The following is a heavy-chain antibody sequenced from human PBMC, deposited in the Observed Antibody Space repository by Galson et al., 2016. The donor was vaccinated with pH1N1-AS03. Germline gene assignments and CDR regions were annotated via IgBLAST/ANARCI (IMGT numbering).Heavy chain of an antibody. CDR3: ARGNYGDYGGAD. J-gene: IGHJ1*01. D-gene: IGHD4-17*01. CDR2: IYNGGST. Sequence: SETLSLTCAVSGGSIRSYYWNWIRQSPGKEMEWIGYIYNGGSTNYNPSLNNRVTISLDKSKNQIFLRLSSVTTSDTAVYYCARGNYGDYGGADWGPGTLVIVSS. V-gene: IGHV4-59*01. CDR1: GGSIRSYY.